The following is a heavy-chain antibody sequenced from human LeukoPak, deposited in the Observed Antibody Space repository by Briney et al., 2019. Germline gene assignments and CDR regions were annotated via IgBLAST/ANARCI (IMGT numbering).Heavy chain of an antibody. D-gene: IGHD4-23*01. Sequence: PGGSLRLSCAASGFTFSDYYMSWLRQAPGKGLEWVSYISSSGSTIYYADSVKGRFTISRDNAKNSLYLQMNSLRAEDSAVYYCASSATVALDYWGQGNLVTVSS. CDR2: ISSSGSTI. J-gene: IGHJ4*02. CDR1: GFTFSDYY. CDR3: ASSATVALDY. V-gene: IGHV3-11*04.